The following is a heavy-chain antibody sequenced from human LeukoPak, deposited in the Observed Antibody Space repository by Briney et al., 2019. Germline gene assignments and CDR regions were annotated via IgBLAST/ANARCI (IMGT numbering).Heavy chain of an antibody. CDR3: ARGPSDYYDSSGYRGVLDY. J-gene: IGHJ4*02. CDR2: INHSGST. CDR1: GGSFSGYY. D-gene: IGHD3-22*01. Sequence: SSETLSLTCAVYGGSFSGYYWRWIRQAPGKGLEWIGEINHSGSTNYNPSLKSRVTVLVDRSKNQFSLKLSSVTAADTAVYYCARGPSDYYDSSGYRGVLDYWGQGILVTVSS. V-gene: IGHV4-34*01.